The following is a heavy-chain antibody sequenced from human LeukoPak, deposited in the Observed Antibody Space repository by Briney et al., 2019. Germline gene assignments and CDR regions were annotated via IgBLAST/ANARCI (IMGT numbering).Heavy chain of an antibody. Sequence: PSETLSLTCTVSGGSISSYYWSWIRQPPGKGLEWIGYIYYSGSTNYNPSLKSRVTISVDTSKNQFSLKLSSVTAADTAVYYCASGGLRMSACYYYGMDVWGQGTTVTVSS. CDR3: ASGGLRMSACYYYGMDV. J-gene: IGHJ6*02. V-gene: IGHV4-59*08. D-gene: IGHD4-17*01. CDR1: GGSISSYY. CDR2: IYYSGST.